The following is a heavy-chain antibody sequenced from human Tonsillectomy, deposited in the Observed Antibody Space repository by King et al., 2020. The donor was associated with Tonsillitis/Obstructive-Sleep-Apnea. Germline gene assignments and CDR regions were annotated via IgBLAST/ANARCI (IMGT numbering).Heavy chain of an antibody. CDR3: VRDRGGEGYNYGTY. V-gene: IGHV3-33*01. CDR1: GFTLNNYG. Sequence: VQLVESGGGVVQPGRSLRLSCAASGFTLNNYGMQWVRQAPGKGLEWVAVIWYDGSNKYYAESVKGRFTISRDNSKNTLYLQMNSLRAEDTAVYYCVRDRGGEGYNYGTYWGQGALVTVSS. J-gene: IGHJ4*02. D-gene: IGHD5-24*01. CDR2: IWYDGSNK.